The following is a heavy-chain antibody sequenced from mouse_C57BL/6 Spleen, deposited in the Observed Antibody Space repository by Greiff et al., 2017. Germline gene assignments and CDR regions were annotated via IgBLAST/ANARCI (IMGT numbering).Heavy chain of an antibody. V-gene: IGHV5-9-1*02. Sequence: DVMLVESGEGLVKPGGSLKLSCAASGFTFSSYAMSWVRRTPEKRLEWVAYISSGGDYIYYADPVKGRFTISRDNARNTLYLQMSSLKSEDTAKYYCTRDRYSNPLVFAYWGQGTLVTVSA. CDR1: GFTFSSYA. J-gene: IGHJ3*01. CDR2: ISSGGDYI. CDR3: TRDRYSNPLVFAY. D-gene: IGHD2-5*01.